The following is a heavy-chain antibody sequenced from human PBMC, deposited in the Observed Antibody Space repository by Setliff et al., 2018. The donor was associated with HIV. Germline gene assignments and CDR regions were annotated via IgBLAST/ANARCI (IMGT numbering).Heavy chain of an antibody. CDR3: AKGSRLFDY. V-gene: IGHV3-23*03. CDR1: GFTFSIYA. Sequence: LRLSCAASGFTFSIYAMSWVRQAPGKGLEWVSIIYSGGIITYYADSVKGRFTISRDNSKNTLYLQMNSLRAEDTAVYYCAKGSRLFDYWGQGTLVTVSS. CDR2: IYSGGIIT. J-gene: IGHJ4*02.